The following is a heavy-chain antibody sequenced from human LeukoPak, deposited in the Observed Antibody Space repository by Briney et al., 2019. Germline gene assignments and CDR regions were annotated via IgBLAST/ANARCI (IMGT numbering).Heavy chain of an antibody. Sequence: ASVKVSCKASGDTFTTYYIHWVRQAPGQGLEWMGIINPSGDSTNYAQKFHVRVTMTRYTSTSTVYMDLRSLRSEDTAAYYCAGSSSAAPGQASLFDPWGQGTLVTVSS. D-gene: IGHD2-2*01. V-gene: IGHV1-46*01. CDR2: INPSGDST. CDR1: GDTFTTYY. J-gene: IGHJ5*02. CDR3: AGSSSAAPGQASLFDP.